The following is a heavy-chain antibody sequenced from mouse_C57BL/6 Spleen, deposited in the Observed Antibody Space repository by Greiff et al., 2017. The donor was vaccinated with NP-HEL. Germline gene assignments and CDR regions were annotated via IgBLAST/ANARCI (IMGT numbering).Heavy chain of an antibody. D-gene: IGHD2-4*01. CDR1: GFTFSSYG. Sequence: EVMLVESGGDLVKPGGSLKLSCAASGFTFSSYGMSWVRQTPDKRLEWVATISSGGSYTYYPDSVKGRFTISRDNAKDTLYLQMSSLKSEDTAMYYCARHYYYDYDGVDYWGQGTTLTVSS. J-gene: IGHJ2*01. CDR2: ISSGGSYT. CDR3: ARHYYYDYDGVDY. V-gene: IGHV5-6*02.